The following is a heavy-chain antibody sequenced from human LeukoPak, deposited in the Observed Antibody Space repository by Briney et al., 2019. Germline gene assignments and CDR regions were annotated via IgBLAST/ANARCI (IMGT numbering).Heavy chain of an antibody. CDR2: IYYSGST. Sequence: SETLSLTCTVSGGSISSYYWSWIRQHPGKGLEWIGYIYYSGSTNYNPSLKSRVTISVDTSKNQFSLKLSSVTAADTAVYYCARSTGYSIYYFDYWGQGTLVTVSS. CDR1: GGSISSYY. D-gene: IGHD6-13*01. J-gene: IGHJ4*02. CDR3: ARSTGYSIYYFDY. V-gene: IGHV4-59*01.